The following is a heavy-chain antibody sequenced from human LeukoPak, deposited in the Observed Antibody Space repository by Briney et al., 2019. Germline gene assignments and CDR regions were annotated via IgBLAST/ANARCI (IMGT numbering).Heavy chain of an antibody. Sequence: GGSLRLSCAASGFTFDDYGMSWVRQAPGKGLEWVSGINWNGGSTGYADSVKGRFTISRDNAKNSLYLQMNSLRAEDTAIYYCAKHGDRGAYCTGGTCYPYFYYYMDVWGKGTTVTI. CDR2: INWNGGST. CDR3: AKHGDRGAYCTGGTCYPYFYYYMDV. J-gene: IGHJ6*03. CDR1: GFTFDDYG. V-gene: IGHV3-20*04. D-gene: IGHD2-15*01.